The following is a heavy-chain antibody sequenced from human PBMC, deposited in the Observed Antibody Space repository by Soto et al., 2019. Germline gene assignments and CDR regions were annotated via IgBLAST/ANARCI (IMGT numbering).Heavy chain of an antibody. V-gene: IGHV3-21*01. CDR1: GVTFSSYI. J-gene: IGHJ4*02. CDR3: MTEYKGY. Sequence: GLVLILSCGSSGVTFSSYIMSWVRPAPGKGLEWVSSIIISSSSIYYADSLKGRFTISRDNAKNSLYLHMNSLTADDTAVYYCMTEYKGYWGQGTPVTVSA. CDR2: IIISSSSI. D-gene: IGHD1-20*01.